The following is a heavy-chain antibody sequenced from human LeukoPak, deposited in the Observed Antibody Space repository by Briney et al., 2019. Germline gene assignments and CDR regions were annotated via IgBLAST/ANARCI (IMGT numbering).Heavy chain of an antibody. Sequence: GESMKISCKGSGYSFTNYWIGWVRQMPGKCLEWMGIIYPGDSDTRYSPSFQGQVTISADKSISTAYLQWGSLKASDTAMYYCARSQGYCTGGSCLQGDWFDPWGQGTLVTVSS. CDR3: ARSQGYCTGGSCLQGDWFDP. J-gene: IGHJ5*02. CDR1: GYSFTNYW. V-gene: IGHV5-51*01. D-gene: IGHD2-15*01. CDR2: IYPGDSDT.